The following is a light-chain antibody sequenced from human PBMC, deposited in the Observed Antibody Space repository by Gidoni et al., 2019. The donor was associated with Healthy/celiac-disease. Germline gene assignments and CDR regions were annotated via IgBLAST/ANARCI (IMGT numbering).Light chain of an antibody. V-gene: IGKV3-15*01. CDR2: GAS. Sequence: EIVMTQSLATLSVSPGERATFSCRASQSVSSNLAWYQQKPGQAPRLLIYGASTRATGIPARFSGSGSGTEFTLTISSMQSEDFAVYYCQQYNNWPPRGTFGQGTKVEIK. J-gene: IGKJ1*01. CDR1: QSVSSN. CDR3: QQYNNWPPRGT.